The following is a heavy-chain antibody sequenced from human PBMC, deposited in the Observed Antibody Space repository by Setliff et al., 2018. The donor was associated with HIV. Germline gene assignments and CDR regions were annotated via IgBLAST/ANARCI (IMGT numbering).Heavy chain of an antibody. D-gene: IGHD6-13*01. J-gene: IGHJ4*02. CDR3: ARDLPVSNWYRYGLDY. CDR2: ISYDGSKK. CDR1: GFTFSNYG. Sequence: PGGSLRLSCAASGFTFSNYGMHWVRQAPGKGLEWVAIISYDGSKKYYADSVKGRFTISRDNSKNTLYLQMNSLRAEDTAVYYCARDLPVSNWYRYGLDYWGQGTLVTVSS. V-gene: IGHV3-30*06.